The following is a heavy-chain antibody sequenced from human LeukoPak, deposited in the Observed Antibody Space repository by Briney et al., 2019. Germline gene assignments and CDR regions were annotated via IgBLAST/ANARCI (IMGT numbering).Heavy chain of an antibody. Sequence: SQTLSLTCTVSGGSISSGGYYWSWIRQHPGTGLEWIGYIYYSGSTYYNPSLKSRVTISVDTSKNQFSLKLSSVTAADTAVYYCVRGAAAVGFDYWGQGTLVTVSS. J-gene: IGHJ4*02. CDR3: VRGAAAVGFDY. CDR2: IYYSGST. V-gene: IGHV4-31*03. D-gene: IGHD6-13*01. CDR1: GGSISSGGYY.